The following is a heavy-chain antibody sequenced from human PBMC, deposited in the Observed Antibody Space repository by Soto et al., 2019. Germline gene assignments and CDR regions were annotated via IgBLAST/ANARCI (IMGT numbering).Heavy chain of an antibody. J-gene: IGHJ6*02. V-gene: IGHV1-69*13. CDR2: IIPMFGTA. CDR3: ARDQYSRSSRYYYYGMNV. Sequence: SVKVSCKASGGTFSSYAISWVRQAPGQGLEWMGGIIPMFGTANYAQRFQGRVTITADESTSTAHMELSSLRSEDTAVYYCARDQYSRSSRYYYYGMNVWGQGTTVTVS. D-gene: IGHD6-6*01. CDR1: GGTFSSYA.